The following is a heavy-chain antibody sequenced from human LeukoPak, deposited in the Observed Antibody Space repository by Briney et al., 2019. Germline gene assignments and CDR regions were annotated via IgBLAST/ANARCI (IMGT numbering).Heavy chain of an antibody. D-gene: IGHD1-1*01. CDR2: LRGNGDT. J-gene: IGHJ4*02. Sequence: PGGSLTLSCAASGFTFSSYAMSWVREAPARGLEWVSSLRGNGDTFYADSVKGRFTLSRDDSRNTVYLQLNNLRVEDTAVYYCVKASWVSNADAVLWGQGTVVTVSS. V-gene: IGHV3-23*01. CDR3: VKASWVSNADAVL. CDR1: GFTFSSYA.